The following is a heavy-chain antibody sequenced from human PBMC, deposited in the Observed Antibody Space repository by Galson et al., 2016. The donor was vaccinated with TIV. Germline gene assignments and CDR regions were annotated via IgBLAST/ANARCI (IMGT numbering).Heavy chain of an antibody. CDR1: GYRFSDYW. CDR3: ATLSSGWPNYFDN. Sequence: QSGAEVTKPGESLKISCRGSGYRFSDYWIGWVRQTPEEGLEWMGVTYPGASDTKYSPSFQGQVTISADKSINTAYLQWNRLKASDTAIYFCATLSSGWPNYFDNWGQGTQVIVPS. D-gene: IGHD6-19*01. V-gene: IGHV5-51*01. J-gene: IGHJ4*02. CDR2: TYPGASDT.